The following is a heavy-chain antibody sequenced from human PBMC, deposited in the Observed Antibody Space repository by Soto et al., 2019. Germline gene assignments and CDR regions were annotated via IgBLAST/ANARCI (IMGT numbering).Heavy chain of an antibody. V-gene: IGHV4-39*01. J-gene: IGHJ4*02. CDR1: GCSISSSSYY. CDR2: IYYSGST. D-gene: IGHD6-13*01. CDR3: ASRVAAAGTFDY. Sequence: PSETLSLTCTVSGCSISSSSYYWGWIRQPPGKGLEWIGSIYYSGSTYYNPSLKSRVTISVDTSKNQFSLKLSSVTAADTAVYYCASRVAAAGTFDYWGQGTLVTVSS.